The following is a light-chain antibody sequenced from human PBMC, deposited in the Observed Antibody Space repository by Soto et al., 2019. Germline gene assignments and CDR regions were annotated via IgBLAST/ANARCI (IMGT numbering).Light chain of an antibody. V-gene: IGKV3-11*01. CDR3: QQRSNWPLT. Sequence: EIVLRQSPAPLSLSPGEGATLSCRASQTIGSYLAWFQQKPGQAPRLLIYDASNRATGIPARFSGSGSGTDFTLTISSLEPEDFAVYHCQQRSNWPLTFGGGTKVEIK. CDR2: DAS. CDR1: QTIGSY. J-gene: IGKJ4*01.